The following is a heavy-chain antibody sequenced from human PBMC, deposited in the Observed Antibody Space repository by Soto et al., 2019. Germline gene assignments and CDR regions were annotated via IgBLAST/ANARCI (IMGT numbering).Heavy chain of an antibody. CDR3: AREKDMTTLMDV. J-gene: IGHJ6*02. D-gene: IGHD1-1*01. CDR2: IIPIFGTA. CDR1: GGTFSSYA. Sequence: GASVKVSCKASGGTFSSYAISWVRQAPGQGLEWMGGIIPIFGTANYAQKFQGRVTITADESTSTAYMELSSLRSEDTAVYYCAREKDMTTLMDVWGQGTTVTVSS. V-gene: IGHV1-69*13.